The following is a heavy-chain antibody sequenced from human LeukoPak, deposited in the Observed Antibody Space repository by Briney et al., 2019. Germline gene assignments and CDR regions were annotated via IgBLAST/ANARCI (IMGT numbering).Heavy chain of an antibody. J-gene: IGHJ6*02. D-gene: IGHD5-12*01. V-gene: IGHV3-11*04. CDR1: GFTFSDYY. CDR3: AREGVATFPPYYYFYGMDV. CDR2: ISSSGSTI. Sequence: PGGSLRLSCAASGFTFSDYYMSWIRQAPGKGLEWVSYISSSGSTIYYADSVKGRFTISRDNAKNSLYLQMNSLRAGDTAVYYCAREGVATFPPYYYFYGMDVWGQGNTVTVSS.